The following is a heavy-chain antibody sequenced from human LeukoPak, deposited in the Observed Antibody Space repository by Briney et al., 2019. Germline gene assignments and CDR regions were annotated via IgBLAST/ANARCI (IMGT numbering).Heavy chain of an antibody. J-gene: IGHJ4*02. D-gene: IGHD2-2*01. CDR1: GFTFRSYT. CDR2: ISKSSTYI. V-gene: IGHV3-21*01. CDR3: AREVAIVVEPAANTIDY. Sequence: GGSLRLSCTASGFTFRSYTMNRVRQAPGKGLEWVSAISKSSTYIKYADSVEGRFTVSRDNAKNSLFLQMNSLRVEDTAVYYCAREVAIVVEPAANTIDYWGQGTRVTVSS.